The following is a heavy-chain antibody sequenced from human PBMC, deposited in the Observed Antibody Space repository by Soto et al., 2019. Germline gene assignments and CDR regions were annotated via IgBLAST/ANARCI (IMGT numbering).Heavy chain of an antibody. CDR3: ATLQTSPCSSTSCYRASDY. CDR2: IYYSGST. D-gene: IGHD2-2*01. Sequence: SETLSLTCTVSGGSISSSSYYWGWIRQPPGKGLEWIGSIYYSGSTYYNPSLKSRVTISVDTSKNQFSLKLSSVTAADTAVYYCATLQTSPCSSTSCYRASDYWGQGTLVTVSS. J-gene: IGHJ4*02. V-gene: IGHV4-39*01. CDR1: GGSISSSSYY.